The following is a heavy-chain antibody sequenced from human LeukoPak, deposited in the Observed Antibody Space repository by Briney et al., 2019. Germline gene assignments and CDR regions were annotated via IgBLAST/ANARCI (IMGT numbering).Heavy chain of an antibody. CDR1: GITFSNVW. CDR3: VADLVIKGYFDY. CDR2: IRRKTDGETT. V-gene: IGHV3-15*01. J-gene: IGHJ4*02. Sequence: PGGSLRLSCAASGITFSNVWMSWVRQVPGKGLEWVGRIRRKTDGETTDHAAPVKGRFTISRDDSKNTLYLQMNSLKTEDTAVYYCVADLVIKGYFDYWGQGALVTVSS. D-gene: IGHD2-21*01.